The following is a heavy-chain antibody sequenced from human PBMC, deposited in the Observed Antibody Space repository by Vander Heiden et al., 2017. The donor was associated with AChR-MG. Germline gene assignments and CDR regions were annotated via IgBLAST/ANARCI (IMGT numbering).Heavy chain of an antibody. CDR3: ARTPLGSYLDAFDI. Sequence: QLQLQESGPGLVTPSETLSLPCSVPGGSIRSSIYYWGWIRQPPGKGLGWIGSMYDSGSTYYNPSLKSRVTISVDTSKNQFSLKLSSVTAADTAVYYCARTPLGSYLDAFDIWGQGTMVTVSS. CDR1: GGSIRSSIYY. CDR2: MYDSGST. V-gene: IGHV4-39*01. J-gene: IGHJ3*02. D-gene: IGHD3-16*02.